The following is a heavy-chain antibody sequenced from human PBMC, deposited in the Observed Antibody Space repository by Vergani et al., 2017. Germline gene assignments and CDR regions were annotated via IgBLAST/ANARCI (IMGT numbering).Heavy chain of an antibody. D-gene: IGHD2-2*02. Sequence: EVQLLESGGGLVQPGGSLRLSCAASGFTFSSYAMSWVRQAPGKGLEWVSVIYSGGSSTYYADSVKGRFTISRDNSKNTLYLQMNSLRAEDTAVYYCAKIVGPAAIGQDAFDIWGQGTMVTVSS. CDR1: GFTFSSYA. V-gene: IGHV3-23*03. CDR2: IYSGGSST. CDR3: AKIVGPAAIGQDAFDI. J-gene: IGHJ3*02.